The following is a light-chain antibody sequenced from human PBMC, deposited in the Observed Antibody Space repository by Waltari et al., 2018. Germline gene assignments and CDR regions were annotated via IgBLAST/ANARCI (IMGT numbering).Light chain of an antibody. CDR2: GAS. CDR3: QQYNNWPLYT. J-gene: IGKJ2*01. Sequence: EIVMTQSPATLSVSPGERATLSCRASQSVSSNVAWYQQKPGQATRLLIYGASTRATGIPARVSGSGSGTEFTLTISSLQSEDFAVYYCQQYNNWPLYTFGQGTKLEIK. CDR1: QSVSSN. V-gene: IGKV3-15*01.